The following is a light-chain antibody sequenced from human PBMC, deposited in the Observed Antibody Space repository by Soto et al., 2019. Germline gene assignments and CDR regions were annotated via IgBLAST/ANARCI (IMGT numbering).Light chain of an antibody. V-gene: IGLV2-14*03. CDR3: SSYTTSTTVV. J-gene: IGLJ2*01. Sequence: QSALTQPASVSGSPGQSITISCTGSSSDVGGYNYVSWYQQHHPGKAPKLMIYDVSNRPSGVSNRFSGYKSRNTASLTISGHQAEDDDDYYCSSYTTSTTVVFGGGTKLTVL. CDR2: DVS. CDR1: SSDVGGYNY.